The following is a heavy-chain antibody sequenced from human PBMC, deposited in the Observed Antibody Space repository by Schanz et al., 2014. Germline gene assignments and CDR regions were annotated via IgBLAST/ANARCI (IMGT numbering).Heavy chain of an antibody. V-gene: IGHV3-23*04. CDR1: GFTFSSFS. D-gene: IGHD3-16*02. J-gene: IGHJ4*02. CDR3: AKYRYSVFDFDY. CDR2: ISGSGVTT. Sequence: QLVESGGGLVQPGGSLRLSCEASGFTFSSFSMNWVRQAPGKGLEWVSVISGSGVTTYYADSVTGRFTIFRDNSKNTLYLQMNSLRAEDTAIYYCAKYRYSVFDFDYWGQGTLVTVSS.